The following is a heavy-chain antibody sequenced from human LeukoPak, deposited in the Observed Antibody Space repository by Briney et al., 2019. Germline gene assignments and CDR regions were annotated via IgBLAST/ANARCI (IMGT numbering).Heavy chain of an antibody. Sequence: PSETLSLTCTVSGGSISSGSYYWSWIRQPAGKGLEWIGRIYTSGSTNYNPSLKSRVTISVDTSKNQFSLKLTSVTAADTAVYYRASRIIYDSSGYYGDYWGQGTLVTVSS. CDR2: IYTSGST. J-gene: IGHJ4*02. D-gene: IGHD3-22*01. V-gene: IGHV4-61*02. CDR1: GGSISSGSYY. CDR3: ASRIIYDSSGYYGDY.